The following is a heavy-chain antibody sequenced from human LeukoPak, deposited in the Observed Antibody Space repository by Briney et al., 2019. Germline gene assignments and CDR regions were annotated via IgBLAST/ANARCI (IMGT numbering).Heavy chain of an antibody. Sequence: SETLYLTCTVSGGSISSHYWSWIRQPPGKGLEWIGYIYYSGSTNYNPSLKSRVTISVDTSKNQFSLKLSSVTAADTAVYYCARGHFYDSSGYFDWGQGNLVTVSS. D-gene: IGHD3-22*01. CDR2: IYYSGST. CDR1: GGSISSHY. V-gene: IGHV4-59*11. J-gene: IGHJ4*02. CDR3: ARGHFYDSSGYFD.